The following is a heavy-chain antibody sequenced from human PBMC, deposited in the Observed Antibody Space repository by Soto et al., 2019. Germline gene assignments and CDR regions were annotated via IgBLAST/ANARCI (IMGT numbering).Heavy chain of an antibody. V-gene: IGHV3-30-3*01. CDR3: ARGDSYYGSGSYYYYFDY. D-gene: IGHD3-10*01. Sequence: ESGGGVVQPGRSLRLSCAASGFTFSSYAMHWVRQAPGKGLEWVAVISYDGSNKYYADSVKGRFTISRDNSKNTLYLQMNSLRAEDTAVYYCARGDSYYGSGSYYYYFDYWGQGTLVTVSS. CDR2: ISYDGSNK. J-gene: IGHJ4*02. CDR1: GFTFSSYA.